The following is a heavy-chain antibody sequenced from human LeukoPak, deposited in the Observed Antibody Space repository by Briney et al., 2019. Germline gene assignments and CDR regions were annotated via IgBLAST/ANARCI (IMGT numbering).Heavy chain of an antibody. V-gene: IGHV3-21*01. CDR3: ARLYDILTGALDY. J-gene: IGHJ4*02. CDR1: GFSFSRYT. CDR2: ISSSSTYI. D-gene: IGHD3-9*01. Sequence: GGSLRLSCAASGFSFSRYTMNWVRQAPGKGLEWVSSISSSSTYIYYADSVKGRFTISRDNAKNLLYLQMNSLRAEDTAVYYCARLYDILTGALDYWGQGTLVTVSS.